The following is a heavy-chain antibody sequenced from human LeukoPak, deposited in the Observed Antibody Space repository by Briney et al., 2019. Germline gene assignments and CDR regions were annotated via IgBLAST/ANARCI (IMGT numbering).Heavy chain of an antibody. CDR3: ARDLRGNIVVIVAADLSLDY. CDR1: GFNFSNYW. J-gene: IGHJ4*02. V-gene: IGHV3-7*01. D-gene: IGHD2-15*01. Sequence: GGSLRLSCAVSGFNFSNYWMSWVRQAPGKGLEWVANIKHDGSEKYSVASVKGRFTISRDNAKNSVYLQMNTLRAEDTAVYYCARDLRGNIVVIVAADLSLDYWGQGTLVTVAS. CDR2: IKHDGSEK.